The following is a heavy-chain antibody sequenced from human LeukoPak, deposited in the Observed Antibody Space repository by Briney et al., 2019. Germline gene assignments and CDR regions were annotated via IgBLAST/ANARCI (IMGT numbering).Heavy chain of an antibody. CDR2: ISSSSSYI. CDR3: ARESYNWNYVGFDY. Sequence: PGGSLRLSCAASGFTFSSYSMNWVRQAPGKGLEWVSSISSSSSYIYYADSVKGRFTISRDNAKNSLYLQMNSLRAEDTAVYYCARESYNWNYVGFDYWGRGTLVTVSS. CDR1: GFTFSSYS. D-gene: IGHD1-7*01. V-gene: IGHV3-21*01. J-gene: IGHJ2*01.